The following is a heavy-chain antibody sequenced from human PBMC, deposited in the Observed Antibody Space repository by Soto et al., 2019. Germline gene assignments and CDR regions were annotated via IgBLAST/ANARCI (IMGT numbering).Heavy chain of an antibody. CDR1: GFTFSSYA. CDR3: AREERLGGYYFDY. CDR2: ISYDGSNK. D-gene: IGHD1-1*01. J-gene: IGHJ4*02. Sequence: GESLKISCAASGFTFSSYAMHWVRQAPGKGLEWVAVISYDGSNKYYADSVKGRFTISRDNSKNTLYLQMNSLRAEDTAVYYCAREERLGGYYFDYWGQGTLVTVSS. V-gene: IGHV3-30*04.